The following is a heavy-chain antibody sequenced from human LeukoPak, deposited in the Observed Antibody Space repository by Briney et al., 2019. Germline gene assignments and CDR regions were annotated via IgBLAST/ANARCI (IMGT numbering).Heavy chain of an antibody. J-gene: IGHJ4*02. CDR3: ARDPAGYGGNYPEYYFDY. V-gene: IGHV1-46*01. CDR2: INPSGGST. Sequence: ASAKVSCKASGYTFTSYYMHWVRQAPGQGLEWMGIINPSGGSTSYAQKFQGRVTMTRDTSTSTVYMELSSLRSEDAAVYYCARDPAGYGGNYPEYYFDYWGQGTLVTVSS. CDR1: GYTFTSYY. D-gene: IGHD4-23*01.